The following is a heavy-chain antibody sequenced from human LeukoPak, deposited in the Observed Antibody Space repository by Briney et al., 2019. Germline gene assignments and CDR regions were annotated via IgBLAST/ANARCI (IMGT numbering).Heavy chain of an antibody. CDR2: IYYSGST. D-gene: IGHD5-18*01. V-gene: IGHV4-59*01. CDR1: GASISSYY. CDR3: ARAVDSYGSYFDY. Sequence: PSETLSLTCTVSGASISSYYWSWIRQPPGKGLEWIGYIYYSGSTNYNLSLKSRVTISVDTSKNQFSLKLSSVTAADTAVYYCARAVDSYGSYFDYWGQGTLVTVSS. J-gene: IGHJ4*02.